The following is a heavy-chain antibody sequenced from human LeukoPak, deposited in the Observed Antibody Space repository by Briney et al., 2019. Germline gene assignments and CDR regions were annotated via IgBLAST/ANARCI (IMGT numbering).Heavy chain of an antibody. CDR3: ARDSSSYYFDY. Sequence: GGSLRLSCAASGFTFSSYAMHWVRQAPGKGLEYVSAISSNGGSTYYANSVKGRFTISRDNSKNTLYLQMGSLRAEDMAVYYCARDSSSYYFDYWGQGTLVTVSS. CDR1: GFTFSSYA. D-gene: IGHD6-6*01. J-gene: IGHJ4*02. CDR2: ISSNGGST. V-gene: IGHV3-64*01.